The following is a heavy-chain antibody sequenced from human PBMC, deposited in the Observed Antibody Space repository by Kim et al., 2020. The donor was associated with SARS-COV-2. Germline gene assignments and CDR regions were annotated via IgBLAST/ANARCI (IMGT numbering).Heavy chain of an antibody. V-gene: IGHV3-74*01. CDR2: INSDGSTT. J-gene: IGHJ4*02. D-gene: IGHD5-18*01. CDR1: GFTFSSYW. Sequence: GGSLRLSCAASGFTFSSYWMHWVRQAPGKGLVWVSRINSDGSTTSYADSVKGRFTISRDNAKNTLYLQMNSLRAEDTAVYYCARDPNTAGGRSFYYWGQGTLVTVSS. CDR3: ARDPNTAGGRSFYY.